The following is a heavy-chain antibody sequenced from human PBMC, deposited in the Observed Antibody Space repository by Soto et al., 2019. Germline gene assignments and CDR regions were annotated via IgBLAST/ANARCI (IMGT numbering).Heavy chain of an antibody. CDR2: ISSSSSYT. V-gene: IGHV3-11*06. D-gene: IGHD3-9*01. Sequence: PGGSLRLSCAASGFTFSDYYMSWIRQAPGKGLEWVSYISSSSSYTNYADSVKGRFTISRDNAKNSLYLQMNSLRAEVTAVYYCARGLVPIRDYDIFTGWKDVDEYYYYGMDVWGHGTTVTVSS. CDR1: GFTFSDYY. CDR3: ARGLVPIRDYDIFTGWKDVDEYYYYGMDV. J-gene: IGHJ6*02.